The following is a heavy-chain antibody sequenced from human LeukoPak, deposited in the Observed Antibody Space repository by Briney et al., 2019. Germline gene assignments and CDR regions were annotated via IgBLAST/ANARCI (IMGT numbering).Heavy chain of an antibody. J-gene: IGHJ1*01. CDR3: ARQRYCSSTSCYRNAEYFQH. CDR1: GGSISSSSYY. D-gene: IGHD2-2*02. Sequence: ETLSLTCTVSGGSISSSSYYWGWIRQPPGEGLEWIGSIYYSGSTYYNPSLKSRVTISVDTSKNQFSLKLSSVTAADTAVYYCARQRYCSSTSCYRNAEYFQHWGQGTLVTVSS. V-gene: IGHV4-39*01. CDR2: IYYSGST.